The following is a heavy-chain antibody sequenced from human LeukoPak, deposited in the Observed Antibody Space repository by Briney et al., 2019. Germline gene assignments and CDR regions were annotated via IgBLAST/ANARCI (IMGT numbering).Heavy chain of an antibody. CDR1: GYSMSSGYY. CDR3: ARHLGLHHWYFDL. V-gene: IGHV4-38-2*02. Sequence: PSETLSLTCTVSGYSMSSGYYWGWIRQPPERGLEWIGSMYHTGSTYYNPSLKSRVTISVDTSKNQFSLKLSSVTAADTAVYYCARHLGLHHWYFDLWGRGTRVTAS. J-gene: IGHJ2*01. D-gene: IGHD4-11*01. CDR2: MYHTGST.